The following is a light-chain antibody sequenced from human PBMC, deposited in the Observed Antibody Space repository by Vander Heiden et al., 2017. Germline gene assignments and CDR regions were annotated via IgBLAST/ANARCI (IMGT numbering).Light chain of an antibody. J-gene: IGLJ2*01. Sequence: QSVLTQPPSVSAAPGQKVTISCSGRSSNIGNNYVSWYQQLPGTAPKLLIYDNNKRPSGIPDRFSGSKSGTSATLGITGLQTGDEADYYCGTWDSSLSAHVVFGGGTKLTVL. V-gene: IGLV1-51*01. CDR3: GTWDSSLSAHVV. CDR1: SSNIGNNY. CDR2: DNN.